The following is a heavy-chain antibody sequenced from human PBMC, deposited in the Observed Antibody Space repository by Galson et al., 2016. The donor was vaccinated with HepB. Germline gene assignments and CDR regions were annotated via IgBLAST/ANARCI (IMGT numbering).Heavy chain of an antibody. D-gene: IGHD3-3*01. CDR1: GYTFAAYY. J-gene: IGHJ4*02. V-gene: IGHV1-2*04. Sequence: SVKVSCKASGYTFAAYYIHWVRQAPGQGLEWMGWINPNNGGTNIAQKFQGWLNMTTDTSISTAFTDLSSLKSDDSAMYFCARGLSDYDFRSGYYRQFYFDYWGQGTLVAVSS. CDR3: ARGLSDYDFRSGYYRQFYFDY. CDR2: INPNNGGT.